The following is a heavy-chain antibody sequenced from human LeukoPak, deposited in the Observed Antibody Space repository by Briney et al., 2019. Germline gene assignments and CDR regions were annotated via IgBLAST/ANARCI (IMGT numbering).Heavy chain of an antibody. CDR2: ISGSGGST. D-gene: IGHD5-18*01. CDR1: GFTFSSYE. CDR3: AKDRVDTAMVTAFDI. V-gene: IGHV3-23*01. Sequence: PGGSLRLSCAASGFTFSSYEMNWVRQAPGKGLEWVSAISGSGGSTYYADSVKGRFTISRDNSKNTLYLQMNSLRAEDTAVYYCAKDRVDTAMVTAFDIWGQGTMVTVSS. J-gene: IGHJ3*02.